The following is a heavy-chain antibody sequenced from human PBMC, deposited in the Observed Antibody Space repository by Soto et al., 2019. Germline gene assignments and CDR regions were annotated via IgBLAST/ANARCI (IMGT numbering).Heavy chain of an antibody. Sequence: QVQLQESGPGLVKPSGTLSLTCAVSGDSISSDKWWSWVRQPPGKGLEWIGEIHHSGNSNYNPSLKSRVIISVDKSNNQFSLNLSSVAGADKAVYYCARGERKDPRDYRGQGSLVTVSS. D-gene: IGHD1-26*01. CDR1: GDSISSDKW. J-gene: IGHJ4*02. V-gene: IGHV4-4*02. CDR2: IHHSGNS. CDR3: ARGERKDPRDY.